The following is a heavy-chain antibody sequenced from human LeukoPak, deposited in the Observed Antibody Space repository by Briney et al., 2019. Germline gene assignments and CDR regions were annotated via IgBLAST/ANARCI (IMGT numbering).Heavy chain of an antibody. CDR2: ISGSGGST. J-gene: IGHJ3*02. CDR1: GFTFSSYA. D-gene: IGHD3-10*01. V-gene: IGHV3-23*01. Sequence: GGSLRLSCAASGFTFSSYAMSWVRQAPGKGLEWVSAISGSGGSTYYADSVKGRFTISRDNFKNTLYLQMNSLRAEDTAVYYCAKTVETYYYGSGSYQFNAFDIWGQGTMVTVSS. CDR3: AKTVETYYYGSGSYQFNAFDI.